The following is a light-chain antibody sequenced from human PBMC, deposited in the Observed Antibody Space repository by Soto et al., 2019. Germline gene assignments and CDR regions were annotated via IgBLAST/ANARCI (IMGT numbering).Light chain of an antibody. Sequence: DIQMTQSPSSLSASVGDRDTITRRASLTLGHSLSWFQQNAGKPPTLLIYGASALQRGVPARFSGSGSGTEFTLTINKSPRQDFSTYQFQQAYNILRTFGQGTTVDIK. CDR3: QQAYNILRT. CDR1: LTLGHS. J-gene: IGKJ1*01. V-gene: IGKV1-39*01. CDR2: GAS.